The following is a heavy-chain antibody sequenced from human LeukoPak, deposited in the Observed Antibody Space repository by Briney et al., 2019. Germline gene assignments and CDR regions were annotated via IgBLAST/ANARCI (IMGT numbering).Heavy chain of an antibody. CDR3: WVRYSPDAFDI. V-gene: IGHV3-30*02. D-gene: IGHD3-9*01. J-gene: IGHJ3*02. CDR2: IRYDGTEK. Sequence: GGSLRLPCAASGFIFSSYAMNWVRQAPGKGLEWVAFIRYDGTEKDYADPVKGRFTISRDNSKNTLYLQMNSLRAEDTAVYYCWVRYSPDAFDIWGQGTMVTVSS. CDR1: GFIFSSYA.